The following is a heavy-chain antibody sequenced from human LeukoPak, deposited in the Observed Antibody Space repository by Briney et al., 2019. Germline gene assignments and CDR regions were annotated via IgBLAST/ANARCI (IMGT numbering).Heavy chain of an antibody. Sequence: PGGSLRLSCAASGFTFSSYAMSWVRQAPGKGLEWVSAISGSGGSTYYADSVKGRFTISRDNSKNTLYLQMNSLRAEDTAVYYCARDRGGVDTAMVMNYWGQGTLVTVSS. CDR2: ISGSGGST. CDR1: GFTFSSYA. V-gene: IGHV3-23*01. J-gene: IGHJ4*02. D-gene: IGHD5-18*01. CDR3: ARDRGGVDTAMVMNY.